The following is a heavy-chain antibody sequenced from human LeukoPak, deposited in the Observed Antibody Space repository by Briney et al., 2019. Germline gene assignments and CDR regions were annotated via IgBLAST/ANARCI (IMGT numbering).Heavy chain of an antibody. CDR3: ARDRQQWPDLFDY. CDR2: IKQDGSEK. D-gene: IGHD6-19*01. J-gene: IGHJ4*02. Sequence: GGSLRLSCAASGFTFSSYWMSWVRQAPGKGLEWVANIKQDGSEKYYVDSVKGRFTISRDNAKNSLNLQMNSLRAEDTAVYYCARDRQQWPDLFDYWGQGTLVTVSS. V-gene: IGHV3-7*01. CDR1: GFTFSSYW.